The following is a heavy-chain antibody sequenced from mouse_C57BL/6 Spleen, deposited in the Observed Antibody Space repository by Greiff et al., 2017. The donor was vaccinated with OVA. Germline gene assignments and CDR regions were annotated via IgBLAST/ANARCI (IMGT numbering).Heavy chain of an antibody. Sequence: VQLKESGPELVKPGASVKMSCKASGYTFTDYNMHWVKQSHGKSLEWIGYINPNNGGTSYNQKFKGKATLTVNKSSSTAYMELRSLTSEDSAVYYCARGRLRAMDYWGQGTSVTVSS. V-gene: IGHV1-22*01. CDR1: GYTFTDYN. D-gene: IGHD2-4*01. J-gene: IGHJ4*01. CDR3: ARGRLRAMDY. CDR2: INPNNGGT.